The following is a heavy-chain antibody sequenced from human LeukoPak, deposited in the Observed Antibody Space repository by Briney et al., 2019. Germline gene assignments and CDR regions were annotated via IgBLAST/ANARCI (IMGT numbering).Heavy chain of an antibody. D-gene: IGHD3-10*01. CDR1: GGSISSGGYY. CDR3: ARDLGFGESDAFDI. J-gene: IGHJ3*02. CDR2: IYYSGST. Sequence: SQTLSLTCTVSGGSISSGGYYWSWIRQHPGKGLEWIGYIYYSGSTYYNPSLKSRVTISVDKSKNQFSLKLSSVTAADTAVYYCARDLGFGESDAFDIWGQGTMVTVSS. V-gene: IGHV4-31*03.